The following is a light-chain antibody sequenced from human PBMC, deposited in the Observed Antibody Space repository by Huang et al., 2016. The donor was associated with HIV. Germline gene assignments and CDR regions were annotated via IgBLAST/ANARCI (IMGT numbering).Light chain of an antibody. J-gene: IGKJ1*01. CDR2: GAS. CDR1: QRVSSN. Sequence: EIEMTQSPVTLSVSPGERATLSCRASQRVSSNLAWYQQKPGQAPRLLIYGASTRATGIPARFSGSGSGTDFTLTISSLQSEDFAVYYCQQYNNWPRGTFGQGTKVDIK. CDR3: QQYNNWPRGT. V-gene: IGKV3-15*01.